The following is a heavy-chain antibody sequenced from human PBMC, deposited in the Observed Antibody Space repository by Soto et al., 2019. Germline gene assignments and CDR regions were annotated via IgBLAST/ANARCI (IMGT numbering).Heavy chain of an antibody. CDR2: IYYSGGT. Sequence: SETLSLTCTVSGGSISSYYWNWIRQPPGKGLEWIGSIYYSGGTYYNPSLKSRVTISVDTSKNQFSLKLSSVTAADTAVYYCARHKQWLALGLGWGQGTLVTVSS. V-gene: IGHV4-59*05. D-gene: IGHD6-19*01. CDR1: GGSISSYY. J-gene: IGHJ4*02. CDR3: ARHKQWLALGLG.